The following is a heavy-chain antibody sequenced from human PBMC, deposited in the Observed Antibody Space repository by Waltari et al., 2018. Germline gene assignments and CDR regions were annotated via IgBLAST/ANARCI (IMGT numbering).Heavy chain of an antibody. CDR1: GEPISDDVSRWTY. V-gene: IGHV4-61*02. D-gene: IGHD1-7*01. J-gene: IGHJ1*01. CDR2: IYSSGAA. CDR3: ANRGVGNYFKYFRL. Sequence: QVQLQESGPGLVKPTHTLSLTCTVSGEPISDDVSRWTYWTWIRQAAGKGLEWIGHIYSSGAADYNPSPRSRVTISLDTPKSHVTLKLTSVTAADTAVYYCANRGVGNYFKYFRLWSPGTLVTVSS.